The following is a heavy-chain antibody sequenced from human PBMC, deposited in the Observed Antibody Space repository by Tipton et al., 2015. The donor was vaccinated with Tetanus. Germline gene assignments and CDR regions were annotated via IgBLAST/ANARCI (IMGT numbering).Heavy chain of an antibody. V-gene: IGHV6-1*01. Sequence: TLSLTCAISGDSVSSNSAVWNWIRQSPSRGLEWLGRTYYKSRWSTNYAVSVKSRITINPGTSKNQFSLQLTSMTPEDAAVYYCARGDVSFDIWGHGTMVTVSS. CDR3: ARGDVSFDI. J-gene: IGHJ3*02. CDR1: GDSVSSNSAV. D-gene: IGHD2-8*01. CDR2: TYYKSRWST.